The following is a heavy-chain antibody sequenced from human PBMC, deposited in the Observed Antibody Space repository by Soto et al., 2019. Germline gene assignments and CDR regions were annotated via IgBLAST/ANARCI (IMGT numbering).Heavy chain of an antibody. J-gene: IGHJ4*02. V-gene: IGHV4-34*01. D-gene: IGHD6-13*01. Sequence: TSETLSLTCAVYGGSFSGYYWSWIRQPPGKGLEWIGEINHSGSTNYNPSLKSRVTISVDTSKNQFSLKLSSVTAADTAVYYCARCLGQQLAGFDYWGQGTLVTVSS. CDR1: GGSFSGYY. CDR2: INHSGST. CDR3: ARCLGQQLAGFDY.